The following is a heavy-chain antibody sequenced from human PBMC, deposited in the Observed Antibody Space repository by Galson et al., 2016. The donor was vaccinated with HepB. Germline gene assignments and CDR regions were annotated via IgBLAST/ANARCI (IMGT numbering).Heavy chain of an antibody. J-gene: IGHJ4*02. D-gene: IGHD5/OR15-5a*01. CDR1: GFTFSTYS. CDR3: AREGGASVGFVRDDFDH. V-gene: IGHV3-21*01. Sequence: SLRLSCAASGFTFSTYSFNWVRQAPGKGLEWVASISASRTSILYTDSVKGRFTISRDNAMNSLYLQMNSLRAEDTAMYYCAREGGASVGFVRDDFDHWGQGTLVTVSS. CDR2: ISASRTSI.